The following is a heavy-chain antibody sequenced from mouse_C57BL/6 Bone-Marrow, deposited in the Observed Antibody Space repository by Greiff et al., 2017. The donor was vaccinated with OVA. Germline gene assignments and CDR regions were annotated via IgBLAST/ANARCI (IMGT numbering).Heavy chain of an antibody. D-gene: IGHD2-5*01. CDR1: GYTFTDYY. V-gene: IGHV1-26*01. Sequence: EVQLQQSGPELVKPGASVKISCKASGYTFTDYYMNWVKQSHGKSLEWIGDINPNNGGTSYNQKFKGKATLTVDKSYSTDYMDVHSLTSEDSAVYSCSIPLDYYYSSYCYFDFWGTGTTVTVSS. CDR3: SIPLDYYYSSYCYFDF. CDR2: INPNNGGT. J-gene: IGHJ1*03.